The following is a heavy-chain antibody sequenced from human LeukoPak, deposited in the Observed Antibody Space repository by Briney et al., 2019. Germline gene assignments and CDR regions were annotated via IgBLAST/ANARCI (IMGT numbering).Heavy chain of an antibody. CDR1: GFTVSSNY. V-gene: IGHV3-53*05. CDR3: AKACSGGSCYRSIDY. CDR2: IYSGGST. J-gene: IGHJ4*02. Sequence: GGSLRLSCAASGFTVSSNYMSWVRQAPGKGLEWVSIIYSGGSTFYADSVKGRFTISRDNSKNTLYLQMNSLRAEDTAVYYCAKACSGGSCYRSIDYWGQGTLVTVSS. D-gene: IGHD2-15*01.